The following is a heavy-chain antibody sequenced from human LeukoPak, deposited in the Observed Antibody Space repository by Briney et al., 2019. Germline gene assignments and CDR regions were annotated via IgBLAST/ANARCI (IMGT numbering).Heavy chain of an antibody. V-gene: IGHV4-61*01. Sequence: SETLSLTCTVSGGSVSSGSYYWSWIRQPPGKGLEWIVYIYYSGSTDSNPSLKSRVTISVDTSKNQFSLKLRSVTAADTAVYYCARRPRNDILTGTPFDYWGQGILVTVSS. CDR3: ARRPRNDILTGTPFDY. J-gene: IGHJ4*02. CDR2: IYYSGST. D-gene: IGHD3-9*01. CDR1: GGSVSSGSYY.